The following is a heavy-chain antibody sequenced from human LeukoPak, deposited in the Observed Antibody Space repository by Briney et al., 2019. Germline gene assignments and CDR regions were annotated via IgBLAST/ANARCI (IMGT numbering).Heavy chain of an antibody. CDR3: AKDRPYCSSTSCYREYYFDY. V-gene: IGHV3-23*01. J-gene: IGHJ4*02. D-gene: IGHD2-2*01. CDR2: ISGSGGST. Sequence: GGSLLLSCAASGFTFSSYAMSWVRQAPGKGLEWVSAISGSGGSTYYADSVKGRFTISRDNSKNTLYLQMNSLRAEDTAVYYCAKDRPYCSSTSCYREYYFDYWGQGTLVTVSS. CDR1: GFTFSSYA.